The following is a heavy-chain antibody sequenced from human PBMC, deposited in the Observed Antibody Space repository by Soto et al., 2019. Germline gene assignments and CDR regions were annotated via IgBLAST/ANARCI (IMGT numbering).Heavy chain of an antibody. Sequence: ASVKVSCKVSGYTLTELSMHWVRQAPGKGLEWMGGFDPEDGETIYAQKFQGQVTISADKSISTAYLQWSSLKASDTPMYYCATRRWIAAAADYWGQGTLVTVSS. D-gene: IGHD6-13*01. V-gene: IGHV1-24*01. CDR3: ATRRWIAAAADY. CDR1: GYTLTELS. J-gene: IGHJ4*02. CDR2: FDPEDGET.